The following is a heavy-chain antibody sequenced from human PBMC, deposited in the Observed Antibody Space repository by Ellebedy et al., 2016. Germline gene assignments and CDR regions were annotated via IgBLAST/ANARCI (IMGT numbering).Heavy chain of an antibody. J-gene: IGHJ6*02. Sequence: GESLKISCAASGFTFSYYAMQWVRQAPGKGLESVAVILPDASKAYSADSVKGRFFISRDNSKNTLFLQMDSLRGEDTAVYFCARGPITMVRGVPVKYFYGMDVWGQGTTVTISS. CDR2: ILPDASKA. CDR3: ARGPITMVRGVPVKYFYGMDV. V-gene: IGHV3-30*01. D-gene: IGHD3-10*01. CDR1: GFTFSYYA.